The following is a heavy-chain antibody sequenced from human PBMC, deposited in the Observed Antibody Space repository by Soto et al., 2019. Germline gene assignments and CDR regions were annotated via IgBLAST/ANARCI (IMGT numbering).Heavy chain of an antibody. J-gene: IGHJ4*02. CDR2: IYYSGST. D-gene: IGHD6-19*01. CDR3: ASYSSGWYDVSY. Sequence: QVQLQESGPGLVKPSETLSLTCTVSGGSVSSGSYYWSWIRQPPGKGLEWIGYIYYSGSTNYNPSLKCRFTRSVDTSKNQFSLKLNAVTAADTAVYYCASYSSGWYDVSYWGQGPRVTVSS. CDR1: GGSVSSGSYY. V-gene: IGHV4-61*01.